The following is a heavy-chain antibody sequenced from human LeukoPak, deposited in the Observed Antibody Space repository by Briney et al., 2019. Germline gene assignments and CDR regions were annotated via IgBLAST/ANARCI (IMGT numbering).Heavy chain of an antibody. CDR3: AKAPYIAAAGTHLDY. J-gene: IGHJ4*02. CDR2: ISGSGGST. CDR1: GFTFSSYA. D-gene: IGHD6-13*01. V-gene: IGHV3-23*01. Sequence: GGSLRLSCAASGFTFSSYAMHWVRQAPGKGLEWVSAISGSGGSTYYADSVKGRFTISRDNSKNTLYLQMNSLRAEDTAVYYCAKAPYIAAAGTHLDYWGQGTLVTVSS.